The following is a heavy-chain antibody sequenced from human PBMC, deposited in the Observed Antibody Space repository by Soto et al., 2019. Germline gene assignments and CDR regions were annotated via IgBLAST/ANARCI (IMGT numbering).Heavy chain of an antibody. CDR1: GFTFSSYA. D-gene: IGHD1-1*01. CDR2: IRGSGGTA. CDR3: AKGRGQNWNFDY. V-gene: IGHV3-23*01. J-gene: IGHJ4*02. Sequence: EVQLLESGGGSVQPGGSLRLSCAASGFTFSSYAMHWVRRPPAKGLEWVSSIRGSGGTAYYADSVKGRFSISRDSLVNTLYLQMNSLRAEDTAVYYCAKGRGQNWNFDYWGQGTLVTVSP.